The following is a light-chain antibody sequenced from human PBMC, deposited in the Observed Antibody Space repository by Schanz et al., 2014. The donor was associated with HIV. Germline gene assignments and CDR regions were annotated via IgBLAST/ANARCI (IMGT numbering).Light chain of an antibody. J-gene: IGLJ2*01. Sequence: QSALTQPASVSGSLGQAITISCTGTNTDIGHYNYVSWYQQHPGKAPKLILYDVTSRPSGVPDRFSGSKSGNTASLTISGLQAEDEGQYYCCSYADRNIVLFGGGTKVTVL. CDR2: DVT. CDR3: CSYADRNIVL. CDR1: NTDIGHYNY. V-gene: IGLV2-14*03.